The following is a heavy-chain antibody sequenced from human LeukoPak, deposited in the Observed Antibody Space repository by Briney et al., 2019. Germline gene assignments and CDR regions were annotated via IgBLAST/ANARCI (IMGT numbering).Heavy chain of an antibody. Sequence: GGSLQISCKGSGYSFTSYWIGWGRRMAGKGLVWMGIIYPGGSDTRYSPSFQGQVTISADEYISTAYLQWSSLQASDTALYYCARQGELLDVDYWGHGTLVTVSS. J-gene: IGHJ4*01. CDR3: ARQGELLDVDY. CDR2: IYPGGSDT. CDR1: GYSFTSYW. D-gene: IGHD1-26*01. V-gene: IGHV5-51*01.